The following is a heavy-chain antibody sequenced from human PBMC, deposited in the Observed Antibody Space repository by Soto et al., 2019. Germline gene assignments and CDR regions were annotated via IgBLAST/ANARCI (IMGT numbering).Heavy chain of an antibody. CDR2: ISSGSSPI. CDR1: GFSFSSYS. CDR3: ARGFHSSGYRYEYRAFDI. J-gene: IGHJ3*02. V-gene: IGHV3-48*02. D-gene: IGHD5-18*01. Sequence: PGGSLRLSCAGYGFSFSSYSMHWVRQAPGKGLEWVSFISSGSSPIYYADSVKGRFTISRDNARNSLYLQMNSLRDEDTAVFYCARGFHSSGYRYEYRAFDIWGQGTMVTVSS.